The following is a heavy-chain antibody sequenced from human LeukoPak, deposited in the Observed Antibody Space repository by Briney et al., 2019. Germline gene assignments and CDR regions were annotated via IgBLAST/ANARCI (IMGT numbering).Heavy chain of an antibody. CDR2: IYYSGST. CDR1: GGSISSGGYY. J-gene: IGHJ4*02. V-gene: IGHV4-31*03. D-gene: IGHD2-2*01. Sequence: SETLSLTCTVSGGSISSGGYYWSWIRQHPGKGLEWIGYIYYSGSTYYNPSLKSRLTISVDTSKNQFSLNLSSVTAADTAVYYCARLKRGSTSCLFLSWGQGTLVTVSS. CDR3: ARLKRGSTSCLFLS.